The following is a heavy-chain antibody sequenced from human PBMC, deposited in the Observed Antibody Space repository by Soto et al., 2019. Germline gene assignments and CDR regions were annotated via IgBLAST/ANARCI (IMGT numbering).Heavy chain of an antibody. CDR1: GFTFSDFA. CDR2: IYGGGNGP. Sequence: EVQVLESGGGLVQPGGSLRLSCAATGFTFSDFAMSWVRQAPGKGLEWVSRIYGGGNGPHYADSVKGRVTISRDNSNNTLYLQMNSLRAEDTAVYYCAKMEVFDPWAYSCDCWVQGTLVSVSS. V-gene: IGHV3-23*01. D-gene: IGHD2-8*02. CDR3: AKMEVFDPWAYSCDC. J-gene: IGHJ4*02.